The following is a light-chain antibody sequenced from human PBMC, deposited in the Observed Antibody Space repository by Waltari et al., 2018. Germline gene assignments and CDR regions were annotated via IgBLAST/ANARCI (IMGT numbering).Light chain of an antibody. Sequence: QSALTQTASVSGSPGQSITISCTGTRSDVGTYDVVSWYQQYPGKAPNLIIYEVNKWPSGLSQHFSGSKSGDTASLTISGLQADDEATYYCCSYAGGDAWVFGGGTQVTVL. J-gene: IGLJ3*02. CDR1: RSDVGTYDV. V-gene: IGLV2-23*02. CDR2: EVN. CDR3: CSYAGGDAWV.